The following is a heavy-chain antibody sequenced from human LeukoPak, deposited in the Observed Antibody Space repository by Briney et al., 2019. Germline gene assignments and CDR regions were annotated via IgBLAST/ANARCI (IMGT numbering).Heavy chain of an antibody. D-gene: IGHD4-17*01. CDR3: ARGPMTTAPLEY. CDR1: GGTFTSST. J-gene: IGHJ4*02. V-gene: IGHV1-69*08. Sequence: SVKVSCKASGGTFTSSTISWVRQAPGQGLEWMGRIIPLFQTTKHAPKLQGRVTITADKSTSTAYMEVSSLTSEDTAVYYCARGPMTTAPLEYWGQGTLVTASS. CDR2: IIPLFQTT.